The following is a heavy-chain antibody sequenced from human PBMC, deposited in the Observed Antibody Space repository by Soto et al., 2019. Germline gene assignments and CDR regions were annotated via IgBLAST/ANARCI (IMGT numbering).Heavy chain of an antibody. CDR3: AAAYTTGPGAFDI. D-gene: IGHD1-1*01. CDR1: GYNFANYW. V-gene: IGHV5-51*01. J-gene: IGHJ3*02. CDR2: IFPGDSDT. Sequence: EVQLVQSGAEAKKPGESLKISCKGSGYNFANYWIGWVRQMPGKGLEWMGMIFPGDSDTKNSPSLQGQITMSVDKSDSSAYLQWRSLKASDTAMYYCAAAYTTGPGAFDIWGQGTMVTVSS.